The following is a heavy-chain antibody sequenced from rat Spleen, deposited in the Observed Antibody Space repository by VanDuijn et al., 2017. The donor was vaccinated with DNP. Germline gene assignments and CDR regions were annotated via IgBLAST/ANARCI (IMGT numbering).Heavy chain of an antibody. CDR3: ARHGEVPTRYAMDA. CDR1: GFTFSHYY. Sequence: EEQLVESGGGLVQPRRSLKLSCAASGFTFSHYYMAWVRQAPTKGLEWVASISTGSGNTYYRDSVKGRFTISRVNAKTTLYLQMDSLRSEETATYYCARHGEVPTRYAMDAWGQGTSVTVSS. J-gene: IGHJ4*01. V-gene: IGHV5S11*01. CDR2: ISTGSGNT. D-gene: IGHD2-1*01.